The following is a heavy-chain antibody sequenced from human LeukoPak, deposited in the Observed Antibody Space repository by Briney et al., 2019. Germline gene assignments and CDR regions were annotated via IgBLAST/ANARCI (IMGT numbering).Heavy chain of an antibody. D-gene: IGHD6-13*01. CDR2: ISRTGNSI. V-gene: IGHV3-48*03. Sequence: QPGGSPILSCAASGFTLTSYEMNWVRLAPGKGLEWISYISRTGNSIYYADSVKGRFTVSRDSAKNSLYLQMNSLRAEDTAVYYCARGPYSSNWYVDYWGQGTLVTVAS. CDR3: ARGPYSSNWYVDY. CDR1: GFTLTSYE. J-gene: IGHJ4*02.